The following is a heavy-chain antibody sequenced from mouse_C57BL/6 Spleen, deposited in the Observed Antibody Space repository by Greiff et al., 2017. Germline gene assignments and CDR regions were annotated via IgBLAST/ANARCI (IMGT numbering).Heavy chain of an antibody. D-gene: IGHD2-5*01. CDR2: ISSGSSTI. V-gene: IGHV5-17*01. CDR1: GFTFSDYG. J-gene: IGHJ2*01. CDR3: AKPYYSNYYFAY. Sequence: EVKLLESGGGLVKPGGSLKLSCAASGFTFSDYGMHWVRQAPEKGLEWVAYISSGSSTIYYADTVKGRFTISRDNAKNTLFLQMTSLRSEDTAMYYCAKPYYSNYYFAYWGQGTTLTVSS.